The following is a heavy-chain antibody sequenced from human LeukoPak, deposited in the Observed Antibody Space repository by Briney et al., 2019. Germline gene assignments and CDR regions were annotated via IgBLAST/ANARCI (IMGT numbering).Heavy chain of an antibody. J-gene: IGHJ1*01. CDR1: GGSIGNYY. Sequence: SETLSLTCTVSGGSIGNYYCSWIRQPAGKGLEWIGRMYTSGTTNYNPSFKSRVTMSVDTSKTQFSLKLNFVTAADTAVYYCARLPLQGYGFLQNWGQGALVTVSS. V-gene: IGHV4-4*07. CDR2: MYTSGTT. D-gene: IGHD5-18*01. CDR3: ARLPLQGYGFLQN.